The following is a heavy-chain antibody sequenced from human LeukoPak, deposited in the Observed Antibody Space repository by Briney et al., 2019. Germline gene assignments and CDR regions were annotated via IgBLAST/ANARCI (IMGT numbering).Heavy chain of an antibody. D-gene: IGHD6-6*01. CDR2: ISAYNGNT. CDR3: ARVLLAARPGQGGWFDP. Sequence: ASVKVSCKASGYTFTSYGISWVRQAPGQGREWMGWISAYNGNTNYAQKLQGRVTMTTDTSTSTAYMELRSLRSDDTAVYYCARVLLAARPGQGGWFDPWGQGTLVTVSS. J-gene: IGHJ5*02. V-gene: IGHV1-18*01. CDR1: GYTFTSYG.